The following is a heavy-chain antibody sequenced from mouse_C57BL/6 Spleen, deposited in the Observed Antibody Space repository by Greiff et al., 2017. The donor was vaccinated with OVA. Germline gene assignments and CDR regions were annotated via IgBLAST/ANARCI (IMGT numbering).Heavy chain of an antibody. Sequence: QVQLQQPGAELVKPGASVKLSCKASGYTFTSYWMQWVKQRPGQGLEWIGEIDPSDSYTNYNQKFKGKATLTVDTSSSPAYMQLSSLTSEDSAVYYCARGRRYFDVWGTGTTVTVSS. V-gene: IGHV1-50*01. CDR1: GYTFTSYW. CDR2: IDPSDSYT. J-gene: IGHJ1*03. CDR3: ARGRRYFDV. D-gene: IGHD1-2*01.